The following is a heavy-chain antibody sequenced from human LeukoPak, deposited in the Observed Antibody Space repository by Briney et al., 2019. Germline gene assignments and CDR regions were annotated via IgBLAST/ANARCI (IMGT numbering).Heavy chain of an antibody. Sequence: SETLSLTCTVPGGSISSYYWSWIPQPPGKGLGWIGYIYYSGSTNYNPSLKSRVTISVDTSKNQFSLKLSSVTAADTAVYYCARLMEERWLQLPYYFDYWGQGTLVTVSS. CDR2: IYYSGST. D-gene: IGHD5-24*01. CDR3: ARLMEERWLQLPYYFDY. CDR1: GGSISSYY. J-gene: IGHJ4*02. V-gene: IGHV4-59*08.